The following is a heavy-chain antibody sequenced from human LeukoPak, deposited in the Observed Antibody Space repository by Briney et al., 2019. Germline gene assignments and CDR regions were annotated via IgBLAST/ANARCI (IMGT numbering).Heavy chain of an antibody. V-gene: IGHV1-8*01. J-gene: IGHJ6*03. D-gene: IGHD6-19*01. CDR1: GYTFTSYD. CDR3: ARVGIAVAGSVRAEKARLYYYYYYMDV. Sequence: ASVKVSCKASGYTFTSYDINWVRQATGQGLEWMGWMNPNSGNTGYAQKFQGRVTMTRNTSISTAYMELSSLRSEDTAVYYCARVGIAVAGSVRAEKARLYYYYYYMDVWGKGTTVTVSS. CDR2: MNPNSGNT.